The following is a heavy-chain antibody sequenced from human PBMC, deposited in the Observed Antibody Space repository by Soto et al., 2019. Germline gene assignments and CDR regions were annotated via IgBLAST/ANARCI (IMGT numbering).Heavy chain of an antibody. CDR2: IRQDGGLK. J-gene: IGHJ4*02. CDR3: VTEPAAGAYYYDY. V-gene: IGHV3-7*05. D-gene: IGHD2-2*01. Sequence: TGGSLRLSCAASGFIFSNYWLIWVCQAPGKGLEWVANIRQDGGLKYHLDSVKGRFTIYRDNAKSSLYLQMNSLRDEDTAVYYCVTEPAAGAYYYDYWGKGTLVTVSS. CDR1: GFIFSNYW.